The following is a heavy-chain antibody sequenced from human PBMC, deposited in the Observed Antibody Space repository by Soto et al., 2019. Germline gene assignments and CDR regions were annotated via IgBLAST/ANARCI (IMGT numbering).Heavy chain of an antibody. V-gene: IGHV3-33*01. CDR3: AREKDGYNWGLDY. CDR1: GFTFISHG. J-gene: IGHJ4*02. D-gene: IGHD5-12*01. Sequence: QVQLVESGGGVVQPGRSLSLSCVASGFTFISHGMHWVRQAPGKGLEWVAVIWNDGKKQYYADSVKGRFTISRDNSRNTVSLQMNSLRVDDTAVYYCAREKDGYNWGLDYWGQGTLVTVSS. CDR2: IWNDGKKQ.